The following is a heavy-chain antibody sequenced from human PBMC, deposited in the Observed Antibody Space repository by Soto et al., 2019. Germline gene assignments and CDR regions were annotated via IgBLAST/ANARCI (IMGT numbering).Heavy chain of an antibody. CDR2: IKQDGSEK. CDR3: ARDDPGYSYGS. D-gene: IGHD5-18*01. Sequence: HPGGSLRLSCAASGFSFSSYWMSWVRQAPGKGLEWVAKIKQDGSEKYYVDSVKGRFTISRDNAKNSLYLQMNSLRVEDTAVYYCARDDPGYSYGSWGQGTLVTVSS. V-gene: IGHV3-7*05. CDR1: GFSFSSYW. J-gene: IGHJ5*02.